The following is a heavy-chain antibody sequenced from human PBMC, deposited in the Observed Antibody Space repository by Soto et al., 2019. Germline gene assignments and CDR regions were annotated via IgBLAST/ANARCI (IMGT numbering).Heavy chain of an antibody. CDR3: ARGRYGDY. D-gene: IGHD1-1*01. CDR1: GYDFTTYD. J-gene: IGHJ4*02. Sequence: QVHLVQSGAEVKKPRASVKVSCQCSGYDFTTYDITWVRQAPGQGLEWMGWISAHNGNTNYAQKLQGRVTVTRDTSTSTSYMELRSLRYDDTAVYYCARGRYGDYWGQGALVTVSS. CDR2: ISAHNGNT. V-gene: IGHV1-18*01.